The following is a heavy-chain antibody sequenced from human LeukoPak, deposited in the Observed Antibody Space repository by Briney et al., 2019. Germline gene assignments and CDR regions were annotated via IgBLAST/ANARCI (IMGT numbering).Heavy chain of an antibody. D-gene: IGHD3-10*01. Sequence: GGSLRLSCAASGFTFDDYAMYWVRQAPGKGLEWVSGISWNSGSIGYADSVKGRFTISRDNAKNSLYLQMNSLRAEDTALYYCAKGSETGYYFVYWGQGTLVTVSS. V-gene: IGHV3-9*01. J-gene: IGHJ4*02. CDR1: GFTFDDYA. CDR2: ISWNSGSI. CDR3: AKGSETGYYFVY.